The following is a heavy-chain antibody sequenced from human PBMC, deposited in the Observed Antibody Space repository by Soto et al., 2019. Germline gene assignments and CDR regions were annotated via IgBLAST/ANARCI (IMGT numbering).Heavy chain of an antibody. Sequence: GGSLRLSCAASGFTFSSYGMSWVRQAPGKGLEWVSAISGSGGSTYYADSVKGRFTISRDNSKNTLYLQMNSLRAEDTAVYYCAKDLLGYCSSTSCYGYYYYYMDVWGKGTTVTVSS. D-gene: IGHD2-2*01. CDR2: ISGSGGST. CDR3: AKDLLGYCSSTSCYGYYYYYMDV. J-gene: IGHJ6*03. CDR1: GFTFSSYG. V-gene: IGHV3-23*01.